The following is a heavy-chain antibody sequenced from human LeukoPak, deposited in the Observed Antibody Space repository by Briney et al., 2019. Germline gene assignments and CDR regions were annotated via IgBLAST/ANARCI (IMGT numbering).Heavy chain of an antibody. D-gene: IGHD5-18*01. CDR2: ISAYNGNR. Sequence: ASVKVSCKASGYSFGDYGFSWVRQAPGQGLEWLGWISAYNGNRNYAQKVEGRVTMTTDTSTSTAYLELRGLRSDDTAVYYCARADTAISNWFDPWGQGTLVTVSS. CDR3: ARADTAISNWFDP. CDR1: GYSFGDYG. V-gene: IGHV1-18*01. J-gene: IGHJ5*02.